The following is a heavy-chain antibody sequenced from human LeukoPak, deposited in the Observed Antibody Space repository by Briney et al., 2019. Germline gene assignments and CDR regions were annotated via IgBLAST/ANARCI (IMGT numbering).Heavy chain of an antibody. J-gene: IGHJ4*02. V-gene: IGHV1-2*02. Sequence: ASVKVSCKASGYTFTGYYMHWVRQAPGQGLEWMGWINPNSGGTSYAQKFQGRVTMTRDTSISTAYMELSRLIPDDTAVYYCARGKGMTMVQGVINYWGQGTLVTVSS. D-gene: IGHD3-10*01. CDR2: INPNSGGT. CDR3: ARGKGMTMVQGVINY. CDR1: GYTFTGYY.